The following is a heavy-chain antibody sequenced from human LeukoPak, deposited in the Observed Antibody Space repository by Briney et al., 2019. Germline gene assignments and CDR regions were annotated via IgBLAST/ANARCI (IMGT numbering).Heavy chain of an antibody. CDR2: MNADSGNT. V-gene: IGHV1-8*01. CDR1: GYAFNIYD. CDR3: AVHLPGDYLDR. J-gene: IGHJ4*02. Sequence: GASVKVSCMASGYAFNIYDINWVRQATGHGLEWMGWMNADSGNTGFAQKFQGRVTMTRNTSITTAYMEMSSLRFEDTAVYYCAVHLPGDYLDRWGQGTLVTVSS.